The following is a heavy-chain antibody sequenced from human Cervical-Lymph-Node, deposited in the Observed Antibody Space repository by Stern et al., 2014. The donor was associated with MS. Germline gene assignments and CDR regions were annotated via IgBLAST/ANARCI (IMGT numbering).Heavy chain of an antibody. V-gene: IGHV1-69*01. Sequence: MQLVESWAEATKPGSSVKDSCKASGGTFRKFPSSWVRQAPGQGLEWMGGSFPVFGTPTYAQEFRGRVTITADVSTSTVYMELSSLRSDDTAVYYCALSSETSDRWYSLGYDLWGQGTLVTVSS. CDR2: SFPVFGTP. D-gene: IGHD6-13*01. J-gene: IGHJ5*02. CDR3: ALSSETSDRWYSLGYDL. CDR1: GGTFRKFP.